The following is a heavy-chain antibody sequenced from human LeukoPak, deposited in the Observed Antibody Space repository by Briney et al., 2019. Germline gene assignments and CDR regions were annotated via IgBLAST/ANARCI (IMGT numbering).Heavy chain of an antibody. Sequence: GGSLRLSCAASGFTFSSRAMNWVRQAPGKGLEWVSTISGSGDSTYYADSVADRFIISRDNSKNTLYLQMNCLRAEDTALYFCAKSLDGSGSYYNGDYWGQGTLVTVSS. J-gene: IGHJ4*02. CDR1: GFTFSSRA. V-gene: IGHV3-23*01. D-gene: IGHD3-10*01. CDR3: AKSLDGSGSYYNGDY. CDR2: ISGSGDST.